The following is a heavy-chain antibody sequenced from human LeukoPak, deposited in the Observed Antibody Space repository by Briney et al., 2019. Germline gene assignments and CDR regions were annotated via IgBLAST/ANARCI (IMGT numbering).Heavy chain of an antibody. Sequence: ASVKVSCKASGGTFSSYAISWVRQAPGQGLEWMGRIIPILGIANYAQKFQGRVTITAGKSTRTAYMELSSLRSEDTAVYYCARQESNYYYYGMDVWGQGTTVTVSS. CDR3: ARQESNYYYYGMDV. J-gene: IGHJ6*02. CDR1: GGTFSSYA. D-gene: IGHD2/OR15-2a*01. V-gene: IGHV1-69*04. CDR2: IIPILGIA.